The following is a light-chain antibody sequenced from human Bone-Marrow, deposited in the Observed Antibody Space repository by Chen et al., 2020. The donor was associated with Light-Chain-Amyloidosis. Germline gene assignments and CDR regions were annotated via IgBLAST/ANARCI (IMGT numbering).Light chain of an antibody. CDR1: SANIGACYD. V-gene: IGLV1-40*01. Sequence: QSVLTQPPSVSGAPGQRGTVSCTGRSANIGACYDVSWYQQLPGTAPKLLIYANNKRPSGVPDRFSGSKSVTSASLAITGHQAEDEADYYCKSYDSSLSGYVFGTGTKVTVL. CDR3: KSYDSSLSGYV. J-gene: IGLJ1*01. CDR2: ANN.